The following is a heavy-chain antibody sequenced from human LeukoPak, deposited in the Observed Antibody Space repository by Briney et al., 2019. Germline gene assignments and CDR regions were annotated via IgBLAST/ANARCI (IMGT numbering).Heavy chain of an antibody. Sequence: GESLKISCKGSGYSFTSYWIGWVRQMPGKGLEWMGIIYPGDSDTRYSPSFQGQVTISADKSISTAYLQWSSLKALDTAMYYCARQDSDTIFDYYYMDVWGKGTTVTVSS. D-gene: IGHD3-3*01. CDR1: GYSFTSYW. CDR3: ARQDSDTIFDYYYMDV. J-gene: IGHJ6*03. CDR2: IYPGDSDT. V-gene: IGHV5-51*01.